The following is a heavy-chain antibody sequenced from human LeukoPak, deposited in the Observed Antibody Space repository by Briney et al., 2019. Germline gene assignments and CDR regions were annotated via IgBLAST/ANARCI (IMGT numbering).Heavy chain of an antibody. CDR3: ARNLYLDLQAHGY. Sequence: GGSLRLSCVAPGFTLCDYEGNWVRPAPGRGLEWVAYICSGGDSKYYGDSVKGRFTISRDNAKNSLYLQMNGMRVEDTAIYYCARNLYLDLQAHGYWGQGTLVTVSS. CDR1: GFTLCDYE. D-gene: IGHD4-11*01. J-gene: IGHJ4*02. V-gene: IGHV3-48*03. CDR2: ICSGGDSK.